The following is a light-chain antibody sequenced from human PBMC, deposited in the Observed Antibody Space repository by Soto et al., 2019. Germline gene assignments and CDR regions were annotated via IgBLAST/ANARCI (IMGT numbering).Light chain of an antibody. J-gene: IGKJ2*01. V-gene: IGKV3-20*01. CDR3: QQYGSSVSYT. CDR2: DAS. CDR1: QSVYSNY. Sequence: EIVLTQSPGTLSLSPGERATLSCRASQSVYSNYLAWYQQKPGQAPRLLIYDASNRATGIPDRFSGSGSGTDFTLTISRLEPEDFAVYYCQQYGSSVSYTFGQGTKLEIK.